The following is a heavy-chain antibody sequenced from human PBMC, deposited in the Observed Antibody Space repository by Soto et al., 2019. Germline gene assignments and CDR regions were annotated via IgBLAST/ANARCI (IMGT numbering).Heavy chain of an antibody. CDR1: GFPFSHYA. V-gene: IGHV3-23*01. J-gene: IGHJ4*02. CDR2: ISGNGGDA. Sequence: VGSLRLSCAASGFPFSHYAMSWVRQAPGKGLEWVSAISGNGGDAAYADSVRGRFTISRDNSKDTLYLPMNSLRDDDTAVYYCGKERRASGLFVCNYWGQRVLLTVSS. CDR3: GKERRASGLFVCNY. D-gene: IGHD6-19*01.